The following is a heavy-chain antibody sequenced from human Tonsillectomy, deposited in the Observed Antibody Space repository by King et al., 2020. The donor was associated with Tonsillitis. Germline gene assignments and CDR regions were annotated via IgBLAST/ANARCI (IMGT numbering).Heavy chain of an antibody. V-gene: IGHV3-21*01. J-gene: IGHJ6*02. Sequence: VQLVESGGGLVKPGGSLRLSCAASGFTFSSYSMNWVRQAPGKGLEWVSSISSSSSYKYYADSMKGRFTISRDNAKNSLYLQMNSLRAEDTAVYYCARGFNYAYVACMDVWGQGTTVTVSS. CDR3: ARGFNYAYVACMDV. CDR2: ISSSSSYK. D-gene: IGHD3-16*01. CDR1: GFTFSSYS.